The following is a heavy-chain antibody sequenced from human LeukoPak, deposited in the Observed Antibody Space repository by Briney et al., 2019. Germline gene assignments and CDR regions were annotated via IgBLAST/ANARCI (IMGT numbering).Heavy chain of an antibody. D-gene: IGHD1-26*01. CDR1: GYAFTSYY. J-gene: IGHJ4*02. Sequence: GASVKVSCKASGYAFTSYYMHWVRQPPGQRLEWMGIIHPSGGSTSYAQKFQGRVTITADESTSTGYMEMSGLRSEDTAVYYCAKVGLVWELSHWGQGTLVTVSS. V-gene: IGHV1-46*01. CDR3: AKVGLVWELSH. CDR2: IHPSGGST.